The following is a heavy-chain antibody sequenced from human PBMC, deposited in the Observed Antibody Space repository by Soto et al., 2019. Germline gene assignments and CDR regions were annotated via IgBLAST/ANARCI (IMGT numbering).Heavy chain of an antibody. D-gene: IGHD3-9*01. CDR1: GFTFGSYA. Sequence: QVQLVESGGGVVQPGKSLRLSCVASGFTFGSYAMHWVRQAPGKGLEWVAVISLDGVNKYYAESVKGRFTISRDNSKNTLFLQMDSLRIEDTATYYCARPIVLGRVPSVHRAFGCWGQGALVTVSS. CDR3: ARPIVLGRVPSVHRAFGC. CDR2: ISLDGVNK. V-gene: IGHV3-30-3*01. J-gene: IGHJ4*02.